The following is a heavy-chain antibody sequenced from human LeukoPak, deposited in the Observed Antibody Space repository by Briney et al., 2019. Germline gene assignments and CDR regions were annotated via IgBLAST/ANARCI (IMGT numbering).Heavy chain of an antibody. V-gene: IGHV1-69*05. CDR2: IIPIFGTA. J-gene: IGHJ4*02. CDR3: ARVEQWLARGTEDF. D-gene: IGHD6-19*01. CDR1: GGTFSSYA. Sequence: ASVKVSCKASGGTFSSYAISWVRQAPGQGLGWMGRIIPIFGTANYAQKFQGRVTTTTDESTSTAYMELSSLRSEDTAVYYCARVEQWLARGTEDFWGQGTLVTVSS.